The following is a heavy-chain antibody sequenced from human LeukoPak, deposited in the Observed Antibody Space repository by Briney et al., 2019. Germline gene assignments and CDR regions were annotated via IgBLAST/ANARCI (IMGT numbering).Heavy chain of an antibody. D-gene: IGHD3-22*01. V-gene: IGHV5-51*01. Sequence: GESLKISCKGSGYSFTSYWIGWVRQMPGKGLEWMGIIYPGDSDTRYSPSFQGQVTISADKSISTAYLQWGSLKASDTAMYYCARQSIGYDSSGYYFDYWGQGTLVTVSS. CDR2: IYPGDSDT. CDR1: GYSFTSYW. CDR3: ARQSIGYDSSGYYFDY. J-gene: IGHJ4*02.